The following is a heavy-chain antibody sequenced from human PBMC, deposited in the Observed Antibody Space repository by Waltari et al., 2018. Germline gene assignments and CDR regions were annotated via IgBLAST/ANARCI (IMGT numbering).Heavy chain of an antibody. Sequence: QLEMLESGSGLVMPSRTMSVTCDVYCDYITSAGNSWNWIRQPPGKVLEWIGFTYDRGATYYNPSFSGRVTISVDKSKNQFSLNMRSVTAADTAVYYCARGRLRLGDYMDVWCKGTTVIISS. V-gene: IGHV4-30-2*01. CDR2: TYDRGAT. CDR1: CDYITSAGNS. D-gene: IGHD3-16*01. J-gene: IGHJ6*03. CDR3: ARGRLRLGDYMDV.